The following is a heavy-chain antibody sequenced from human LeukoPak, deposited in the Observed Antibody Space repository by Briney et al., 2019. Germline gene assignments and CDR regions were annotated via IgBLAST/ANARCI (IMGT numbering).Heavy chain of an antibody. D-gene: IGHD3-10*01. Sequence: SETLSLTCTVSGGSISGYYWSWIRQPPGKGLEWIGYIYYSGSTNYNPSLKSRVTISVDASKNQFSLKLSSVTAADTAVYYCARDPPSYGSGSYGMDVWGQGTTVTVSS. CDR1: GGSISGYY. CDR3: ARDPPSYGSGSYGMDV. CDR2: IYYSGST. V-gene: IGHV4-59*01. J-gene: IGHJ6*02.